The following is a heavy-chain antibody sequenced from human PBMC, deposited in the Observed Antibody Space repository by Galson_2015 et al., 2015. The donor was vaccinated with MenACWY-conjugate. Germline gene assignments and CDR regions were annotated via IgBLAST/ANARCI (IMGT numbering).Heavy chain of an antibody. V-gene: IGHV3-74*01. J-gene: IGHJ4*02. CDR2: IKADGSFS. D-gene: IGHD1-14*01. Sequence: SLRLSCAASGFTLNNYWMHWVRQPPGKGLEWVSYIKADGSFSNYADSVKGRFTISTDNAKNMVYLQMDSLGDEDTAVYFCARDNNRSFDSWGQGTLVTVSS. CDR1: GFTLNNYW. CDR3: ARDNNRSFDS.